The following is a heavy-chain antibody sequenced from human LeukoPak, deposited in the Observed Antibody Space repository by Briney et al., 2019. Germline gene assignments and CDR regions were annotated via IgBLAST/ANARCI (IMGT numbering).Heavy chain of an antibody. D-gene: IGHD5-18*01. J-gene: IGHJ4*02. CDR3: ARVAAMATIDY. CDR1: GGTFSSYA. Sequence: ASVKVSCKASGGTFSSYAISWVRQAPGQGLEWMGRINPNSGGTNYAQKFQGRVTMTRDTSISTAYMELSRLRSDDTAVYYCARVAAMATIDYWGQGTLVTVSS. CDR2: INPNSGGT. V-gene: IGHV1-2*06.